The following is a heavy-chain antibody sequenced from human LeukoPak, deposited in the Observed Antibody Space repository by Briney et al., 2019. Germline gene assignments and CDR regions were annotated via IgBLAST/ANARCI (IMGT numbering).Heavy chain of an antibody. D-gene: IGHD2-21*02. CDR1: GGSISSSSYY. V-gene: IGHV4-39*07. Sequence: SETLSLTCTVSGGSISSSSYYWGWIRQPPGKGLEWIGSIYYSGSTYYNPSLKSRVTISVDTSKNQFSLKLSSVTAADTAVYYCAREIGGGDPRVYFDYWGQGTLVTVSS. CDR2: IYYSGST. J-gene: IGHJ4*02. CDR3: AREIGGGDPRVYFDY.